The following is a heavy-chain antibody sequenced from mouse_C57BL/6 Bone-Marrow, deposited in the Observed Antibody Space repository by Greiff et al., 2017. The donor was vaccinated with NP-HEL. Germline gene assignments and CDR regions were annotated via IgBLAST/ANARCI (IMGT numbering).Heavy chain of an antibody. CDR2: INPGSGGT. CDR3: ARDWVYDYDCFDY. J-gene: IGHJ2*01. Sequence: QVQLKQSGAELVRPGTSVKVSCKASGYAFTNYLIEWVKQRPGQGLEWIGVINPGSGGTNYNEKFKGKATLTADKSSSTAYMQLSSLTSEDSAVYFCARDWVYDYDCFDYWGQGTTLTVSS. CDR1: GYAFTNYL. V-gene: IGHV1-54*01. D-gene: IGHD2-4*01.